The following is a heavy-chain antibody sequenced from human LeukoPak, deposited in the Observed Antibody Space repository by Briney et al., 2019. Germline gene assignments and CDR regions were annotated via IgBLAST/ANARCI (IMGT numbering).Heavy chain of an antibody. V-gene: IGHV4-59*01. CDR1: GGSISSYY. J-gene: IGHJ4*02. CDR2: IYYSGST. Sequence: SETLSLTCTVSGGSISSYYWSWIRQPPGKGLEWIGYIYYSGSTNYNPSLKSRVTISVDTSKNQFSLKLSSVTVADTAVYYCARERVITNYFDYWGQGTLVTVSS. D-gene: IGHD3-16*01. CDR3: ARERVITNYFDY.